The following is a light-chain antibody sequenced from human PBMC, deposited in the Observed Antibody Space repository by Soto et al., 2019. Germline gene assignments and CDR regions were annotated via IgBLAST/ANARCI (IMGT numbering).Light chain of an antibody. V-gene: IGLV2-18*02. J-gene: IGLJ2*01. CDR2: EVT. Sequence: QSALTQPPSVSGSPGQSVTISCTGTSSDVGSYNRVSWYQQAPGTAPKLILYEVTNRPSGVPDRFSGSKSRNTASLTISGLQAEDEADYHCSSYTGRSTLVIFGEGTKLTVL. CDR3: SSYTGRSTLVI. CDR1: SSDVGSYNR.